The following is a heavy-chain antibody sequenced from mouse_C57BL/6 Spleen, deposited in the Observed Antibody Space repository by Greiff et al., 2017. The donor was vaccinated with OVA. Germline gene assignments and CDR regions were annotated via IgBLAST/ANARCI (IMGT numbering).Heavy chain of an antibody. CDR2: IYPGDGDT. D-gene: IGHD4-1*01. CDR3: ARGLTGTYYAMDY. Sequence: VQLQQSGAELVKPGASVKISCKASGYAFSSYWMNWVKQRPGKGLEWIGQIYPGDGDTNYNGKFKGKATLTADKSSSTAYMQLSSLTSEDSAVYFCARGLTGTYYAMDYWGQGTSVTVSS. CDR1: GYAFSSYW. V-gene: IGHV1-80*01. J-gene: IGHJ4*01.